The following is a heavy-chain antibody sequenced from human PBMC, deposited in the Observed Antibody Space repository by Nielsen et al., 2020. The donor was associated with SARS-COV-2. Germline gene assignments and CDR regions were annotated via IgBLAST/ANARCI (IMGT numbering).Heavy chain of an antibody. CDR2: IYHSGRT. J-gene: IGHJ3*02. CDR3: ARGGRITFGGADDAFDI. D-gene: IGHD3-16*01. CDR1: GGSISSGGYS. Sequence: SETLSLTCAVSGGSISSGGYSWSWIRQPPGKGLEWIGYIYHSGRTYYNPSLKSRVTISVDRSKNQCSLKLSSVTAADTAVYYCARGGRITFGGADDAFDIWGHGTMVTVSS. V-gene: IGHV4-30-2*01.